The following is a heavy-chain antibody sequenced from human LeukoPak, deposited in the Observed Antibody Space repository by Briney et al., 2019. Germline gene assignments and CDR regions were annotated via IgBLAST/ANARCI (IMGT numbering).Heavy chain of an antibody. CDR2: IKSDGSST. CDR1: GRTVSSDC. V-gene: IGHV3-74*01. Sequence: GSLWLTWKADGRTVSSDCRHWVRHVPEKGMVWVARIKSDGSSTNYANSMKDRFTIPNNSAKNTLYLQINSLRVEDTAVHYCARPGGTSIYCMDYWGQGIPVTVSS. CDR3: ARPGGTSIYCMDY. J-gene: IGHJ4*02. D-gene: IGHD2-15*01.